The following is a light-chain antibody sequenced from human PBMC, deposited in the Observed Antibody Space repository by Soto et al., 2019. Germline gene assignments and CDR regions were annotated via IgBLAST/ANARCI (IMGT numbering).Light chain of an antibody. V-gene: IGKV3-15*01. CDR3: QQYNNWPPIT. CDR2: GAS. CDR1: QSVSSN. Sequence: PGERATLSCRASQSVSSNLAWYQQKPGQAPRLLIYGASTRATGIPARFSGSGSGTEFTLTISSLQSEDFAVYYCQQYNNWPPITFGPGTKVDIK. J-gene: IGKJ3*01.